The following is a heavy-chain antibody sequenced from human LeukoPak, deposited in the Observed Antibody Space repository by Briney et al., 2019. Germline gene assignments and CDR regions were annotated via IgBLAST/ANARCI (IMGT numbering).Heavy chain of an antibody. Sequence: PGGSLRLSCKGSRYSFTTYWIGWVRQMPGKGLEWMGIIYPGDSDTRYSPSFQGQVTISADKSINTAYLQWSSLKASDTAMYYCARHKRFDIWGQGTMVTVSS. CDR1: RYSFTTYW. CDR2: IYPGDSDT. CDR3: ARHKRFDI. J-gene: IGHJ3*02. V-gene: IGHV5-51*01.